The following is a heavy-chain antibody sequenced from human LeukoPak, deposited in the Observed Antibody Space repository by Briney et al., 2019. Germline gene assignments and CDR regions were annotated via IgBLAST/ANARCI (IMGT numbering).Heavy chain of an antibody. Sequence: PSETLSLTCTVSGGSISSSSYYWGWIRQPPGKELEWIVNIYYSGSTYYNPSLKSRVTISVDTSKNQFSLKLSSVTAADTAVYYCAGLVTRGPWVDYWGQGTLVTVSS. CDR2: IYYSGST. CDR3: AGLVTRGPWVDY. CDR1: GGSISSSSYY. J-gene: IGHJ4*02. D-gene: IGHD3-10*01. V-gene: IGHV4-39*01.